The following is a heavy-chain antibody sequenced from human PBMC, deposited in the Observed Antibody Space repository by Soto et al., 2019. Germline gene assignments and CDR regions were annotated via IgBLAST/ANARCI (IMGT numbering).Heavy chain of an antibody. J-gene: IGHJ6*02. CDR2: INPSGGST. Sequence: ASVKVSCKASGYTFTSYYMHWVRQAPGQGLEWMGIINPSGGSTSYAQKFQGRVTMTRDTSTSTVYMELSSLRSEDTAVYYCARGDYCGGDYYYYGMDVWGQGTTVTVSS. D-gene: IGHD2-21*01. CDR1: GYTFTSYY. CDR3: ARGDYCGGDYYYYGMDV. V-gene: IGHV1-46*01.